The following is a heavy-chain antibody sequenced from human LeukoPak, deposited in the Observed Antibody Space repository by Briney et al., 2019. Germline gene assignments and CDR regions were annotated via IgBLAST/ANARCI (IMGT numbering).Heavy chain of an antibody. CDR2: ISGSGGST. CDR3: AKVLAVAGRVDY. Sequence: GGSLRPSCEASGFAYSSYAMSWVRQAPGKGLEWVSAISGSGGSTYYADSVKGRFTISRDNSKNTLYLQMNSLRAEDTAVYYCAKVLAVAGRVDYWGQGTLVTVSS. V-gene: IGHV3-23*01. CDR1: GFAYSSYA. J-gene: IGHJ4*02. D-gene: IGHD6-19*01.